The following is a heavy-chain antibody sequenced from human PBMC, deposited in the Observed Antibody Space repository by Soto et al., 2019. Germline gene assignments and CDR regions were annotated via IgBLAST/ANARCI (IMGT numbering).Heavy chain of an antibody. V-gene: IGHV3-48*01. CDR2: ISSSSSTI. Sequence: GGSLRLSCAASGFTFSSYSMNWVRQAPGKGLEWVSYISSSSSTIYYADSVKGRFTISRDNAKNSLYLQMNSLRAEDTAVYYCARAPNTYYDILTGYHYYYYMDVWGKGTTVTVSS. CDR3: ARAPNTYYDILTGYHYYYYMDV. D-gene: IGHD3-9*01. CDR1: GFTFSSYS. J-gene: IGHJ6*03.